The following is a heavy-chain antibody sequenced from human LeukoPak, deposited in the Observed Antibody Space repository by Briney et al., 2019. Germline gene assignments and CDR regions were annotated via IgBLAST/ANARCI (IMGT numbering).Heavy chain of an antibody. V-gene: IGHV4-39*01. CDR1: GGSISSSSYY. D-gene: IGHD1-1*01. CDR2: IYYSGST. Sequence: PSENLPLTCTVSGGSISSSSYYWGWIRQPPGKGLEWIGSIYYSGSTYYTPSLKSRVTISVDTSKNQFYLQMSSVTAADTAVYYCAIHDAVPNDYCMDVWGQGTTVTVSS. CDR3: AIHDAVPNDYCMDV. J-gene: IGHJ6*02.